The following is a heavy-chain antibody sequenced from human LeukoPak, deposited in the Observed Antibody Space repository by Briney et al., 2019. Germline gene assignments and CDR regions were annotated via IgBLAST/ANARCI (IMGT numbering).Heavy chain of an antibody. J-gene: IGHJ3*02. Sequence: ASVKVSCKASGYTFTGYYMHWVRQAPGQGLEWMGWINPNSGGTNYAQKFQGRVTMTRDTSISTAYMELSRLRSDDTAVYYCARDLPAATVLGAFDIWGQGTMVTVSS. CDR2: INPNSGGT. CDR1: GYTFTGYY. D-gene: IGHD2-2*01. CDR3: ARDLPAATVLGAFDI. V-gene: IGHV1-2*02.